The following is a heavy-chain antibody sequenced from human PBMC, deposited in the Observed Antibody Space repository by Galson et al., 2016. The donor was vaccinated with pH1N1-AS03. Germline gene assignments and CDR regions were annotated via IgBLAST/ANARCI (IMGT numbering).Heavy chain of an antibody. CDR2: ITSSGGSGPTI. D-gene: IGHD3-9*01. V-gene: IGHV3-48*03. Sequence: SLRLSCAASGFTFSNYEMTWVRQAPGKGLEWVSCITSSGGSGPTIYYADSVKGRFTISRDNAKNSLYLQMNSLRADDTAVYYCARGWYDIWTGYLVDPFDYWGQGALVTVSS. CDR3: ARGWYDIWTGYLVDPFDY. J-gene: IGHJ4*02. CDR1: GFTFSNYE.